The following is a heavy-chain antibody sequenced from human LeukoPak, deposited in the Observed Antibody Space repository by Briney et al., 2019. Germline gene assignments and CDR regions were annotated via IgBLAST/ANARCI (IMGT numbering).Heavy chain of an antibody. Sequence: PSETLSLTCTVSGGSISSGGYYWSWIRQHPGKGLEWIGYIYYSGSTYYNPSLKSRVTISVDTSKNQFSLKLSSVTAADTAVYYCARGGYSGYDLGNFDYWGRGTLVTVSS. CDR2: IYYSGST. D-gene: IGHD5-12*01. CDR1: GGSISSGGYY. CDR3: ARGGYSGYDLGNFDY. J-gene: IGHJ4*02. V-gene: IGHV4-31*03.